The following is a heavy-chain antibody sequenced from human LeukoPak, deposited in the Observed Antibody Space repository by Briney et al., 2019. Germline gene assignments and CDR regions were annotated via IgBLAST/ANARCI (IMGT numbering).Heavy chain of an antibody. CDR1: GFTFSSYA. Sequence: GGSLRLSCAASGFTFSSYAMSWVRQAPGKGLEWVSAISGSGGSTYYADSVKGRFTISRDNAKNSLYLQMNSLRAEDTAVYYCARDRDDFWYYYYMDVWGKGTTVTVSS. CDR2: ISGSGGST. D-gene: IGHD3-3*01. V-gene: IGHV3-23*01. J-gene: IGHJ6*03. CDR3: ARDRDDFWYYYYMDV.